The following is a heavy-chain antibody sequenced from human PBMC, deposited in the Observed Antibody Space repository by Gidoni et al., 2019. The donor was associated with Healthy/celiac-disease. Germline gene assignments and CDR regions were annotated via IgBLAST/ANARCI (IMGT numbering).Heavy chain of an antibody. Sequence: QVQLQESGPGLVKPSQTLSLTCTVSGGSISSGGYYWSWIRQHPGKGLEWIGYIYYSGSTYNPSLKSRVTISVDTSKNQFSLKLSSVTAADTAVYYCAREARGRFDYWGQGTLVTVSS. J-gene: IGHJ4*02. D-gene: IGHD3-10*01. V-gene: IGHV4-31*03. CDR2: IYYSGST. CDR3: AREARGRFDY. CDR1: GGSISSGGYY.